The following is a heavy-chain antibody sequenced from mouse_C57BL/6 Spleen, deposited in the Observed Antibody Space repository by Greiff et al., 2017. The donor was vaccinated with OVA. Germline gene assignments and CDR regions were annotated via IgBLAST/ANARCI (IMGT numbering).Heavy chain of an antibody. CDR3: ARDRYDKFAY. CDR1: GFNIKDYY. CDR2: IDPEDGET. D-gene: IGHD2-12*01. J-gene: IGHJ3*01. V-gene: IGHV14-2*01. Sequence: VQLQQSGAELVKPGASVKLSCTASGFNIKDYYMHWVKQRTEQGLEWIGRIDPEDGETKYAPKFPGKATITADTSSNTAYLQLSSLTSEDTAVYYCARDRYDKFAYGGQGTLVTVSA.